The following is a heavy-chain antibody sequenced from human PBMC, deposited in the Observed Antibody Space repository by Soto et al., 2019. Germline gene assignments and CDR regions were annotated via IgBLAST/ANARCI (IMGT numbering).Heavy chain of an antibody. CDR3: ATTYFFGSGSGY. CDR2: IYYRGST. Sequence: QLQLLDSGPGLVKPSETLSLTCTVSGGSISSSSYYWGWIRQPPGKGLEWIGSIYYRGSTYYNPSLKSRVTISVDTSKNQFSLKLTSVTAADTAVYYCATTYFFGSGSGYWGQGTLVTVSS. V-gene: IGHV4-39*01. D-gene: IGHD3-10*01. CDR1: GGSISSSSYY. J-gene: IGHJ4*02.